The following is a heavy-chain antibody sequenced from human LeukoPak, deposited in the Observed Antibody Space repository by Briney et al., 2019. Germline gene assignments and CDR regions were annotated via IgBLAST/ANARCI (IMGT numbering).Heavy chain of an antibody. CDR2: TNPSGGST. V-gene: IGHV1-46*01. CDR1: GYTFTSYY. Sequence: ASVKVSCKASGYTFTSYYMHWVRQAPGQGLEWMGITNPSGGSTSYAQKFQGRVTMTRDMSTSTVYMELSSLRSEDTAVYYCARDLYYGSGSYYNVGRAFDIWGQGTMVTVSS. J-gene: IGHJ3*02. D-gene: IGHD3-10*01. CDR3: ARDLYYGSGSYYNVGRAFDI.